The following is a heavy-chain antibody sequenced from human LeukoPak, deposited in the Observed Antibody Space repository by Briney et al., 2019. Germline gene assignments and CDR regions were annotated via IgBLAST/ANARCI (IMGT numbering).Heavy chain of an antibody. CDR1: GFTFSNYA. J-gene: IGHJ4*02. CDR2: INHSGST. Sequence: TGGSLRLSCAASGFTFSNYAMSWVRQAPGKGLEWIGEINHSGSTNYNPSLKSRVTISVDTSKNQFSLKLSSVTAADTAVYYCAIRIAVAGPKDYWGQGTLVTVSS. CDR3: AIRIAVAGPKDY. V-gene: IGHV4-34*08. D-gene: IGHD6-19*01.